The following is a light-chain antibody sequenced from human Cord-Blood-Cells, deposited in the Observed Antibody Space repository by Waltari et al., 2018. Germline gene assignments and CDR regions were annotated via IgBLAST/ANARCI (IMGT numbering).Light chain of an antibody. Sequence: QSALTQPRSVSGSPGQSVTIPCTGTSSDVGGYNYVPWYQQHPGKAPKLMIYDVSKRPSGVPDRFPGSKSGNTASLTISGLQAEDEADYYCCSYAGSYVFGTGTKVTVL. V-gene: IGLV2-11*01. CDR1: SSDVGGYNY. CDR3: CSYAGSYV. J-gene: IGLJ1*01. CDR2: DVS.